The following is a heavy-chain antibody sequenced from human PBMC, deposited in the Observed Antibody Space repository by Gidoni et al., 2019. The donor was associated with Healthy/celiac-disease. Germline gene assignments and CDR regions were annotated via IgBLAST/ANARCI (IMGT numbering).Heavy chain of an antibody. J-gene: IGHJ5*02. D-gene: IGHD3-10*01. CDR1: GYSFTSYW. V-gene: IGHV5-10-1*03. CDR2: IDPSDSYT. Sequence: EVQLVQSGAEVKKPGESLRISCKGSGYSFTSYWISWVGQMPGKGLEGMGRIDPSDSYTNYSPSFQGHVTISAYKSISTAYLQWSSLKASDTAMYYCASQLMVRGALSNWFDPWGQGTLVTVSS. CDR3: ASQLMVRGALSNWFDP.